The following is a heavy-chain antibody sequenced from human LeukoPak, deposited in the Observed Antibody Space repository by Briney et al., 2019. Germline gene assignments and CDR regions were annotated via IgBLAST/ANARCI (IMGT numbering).Heavy chain of an antibody. D-gene: IGHD6-19*01. J-gene: IGHJ6*02. CDR3: GRPMKSWLIQGDDVDV. CDR1: GFTFTTYA. V-gene: IGHV3-23*01. Sequence: GASLRLSCAASGFTFTTYAMTWVRQAPGKGLEWVSSIGAGGAATYYSDSVKGRFTIFRETSMNSPYLQMNSLSADDTAVYDCGRPMKSWLIQGDDVDVWGQGTTVTVS. CDR2: IGAGGAAT.